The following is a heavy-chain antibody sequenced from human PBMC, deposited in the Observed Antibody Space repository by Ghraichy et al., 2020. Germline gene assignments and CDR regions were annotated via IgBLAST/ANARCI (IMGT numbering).Heavy chain of an antibody. CDR1: GDSVSSNSAA. Sequence: SQTLSLTCAISGDSVSSNSAAWNWIRQSPSRGLEWLGRTYYRSKWYNDYAVSVKSRITINPDTSKNQFSLQLNSVTPEDTAVYYCARFLYSSSSFRYYYYGMDVWGQGTTVTVSS. V-gene: IGHV6-1*01. CDR3: ARFLYSSSSFRYYYYGMDV. D-gene: IGHD6-6*01. CDR2: TYYRSKWYN. J-gene: IGHJ6*02.